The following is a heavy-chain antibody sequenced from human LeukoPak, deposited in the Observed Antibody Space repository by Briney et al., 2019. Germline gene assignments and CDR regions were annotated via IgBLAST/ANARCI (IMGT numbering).Heavy chain of an antibody. J-gene: IGHJ4*02. Sequence: SETLSLTCAVSGYSISSGYYWGWIRQPPGKGLEWIGSIYHSGRTYYNPSLKSRVTISVDTSKNQFSLKLSSVTAADTAVYYCARYPLNSYGPEVVYWGQGTLVTVSS. V-gene: IGHV4-38-2*01. CDR2: IYHSGRT. CDR3: ARYPLNSYGPEVVY. D-gene: IGHD5-18*01. CDR1: GYSISSGYY.